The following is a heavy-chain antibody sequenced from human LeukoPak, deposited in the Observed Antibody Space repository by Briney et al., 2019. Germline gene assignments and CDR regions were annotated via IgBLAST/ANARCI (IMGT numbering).Heavy chain of an antibody. J-gene: IGHJ6*03. V-gene: IGHV4-34*01. D-gene: IGHD3-3*01. CDR1: GGSFSGYY. Sequence: PSETLSLTCAVYGGSFSGYYWSWIRQPPGKGLEWTGEINHSGSTNYNPSLKSRVTISVDTSKNQFSLKLSSVTAADTAVYYCARSHYDFWSGYLPGYYYYYYMDVWGKGTTVTVSS. CDR2: INHSGST. CDR3: ARSHYDFWSGYLPGYYYYYYMDV.